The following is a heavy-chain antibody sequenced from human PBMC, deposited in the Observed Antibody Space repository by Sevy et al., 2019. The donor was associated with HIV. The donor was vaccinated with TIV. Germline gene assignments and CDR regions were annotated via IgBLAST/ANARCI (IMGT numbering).Heavy chain of an antibody. CDR1: GFTFSNAW. CDR2: IKSKTDGGTT. CDR3: TTDSTIFYYYYYGMDV. D-gene: IGHD1-1*01. Sequence: GGSLRLSRAASGFTFSNAWMSWVRQAPGKGLEWVGRIKSKTDGGTTDYAAPVKGRFTISRDDSKNTLYLQMNSLKTEDTAVYYCTTDSTIFYYYYYGMDVWGQGTTVTVSS. V-gene: IGHV3-15*01. J-gene: IGHJ6*02.